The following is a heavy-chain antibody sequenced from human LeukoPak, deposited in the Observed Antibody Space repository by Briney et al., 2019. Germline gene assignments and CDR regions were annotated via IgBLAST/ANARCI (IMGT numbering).Heavy chain of an antibody. Sequence: GGSLRLSCAASGFTFSSYSMNWVRQAPGKGLEWVSSISSSSSYIYYADSVKGRFTISRDNAKNSLYLQMNSLRAEDTAVYYCARGSTRHIGTLLWYDSSGYPFYFDYWDQGTLVTVSS. CDR3: ARGSTRHIGTLLWYDSSGYPFYFDY. V-gene: IGHV3-21*01. J-gene: IGHJ4*02. CDR1: GFTFSSYS. CDR2: ISSSSSYI. D-gene: IGHD3-22*01.